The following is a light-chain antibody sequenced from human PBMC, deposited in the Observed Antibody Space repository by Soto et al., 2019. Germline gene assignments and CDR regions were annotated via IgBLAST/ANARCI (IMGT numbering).Light chain of an antibody. Sequence: DIQMTQSPSSLSASVGDIVTITCQASQDISNYLNWYQHKPGKAPKILIYDASTLETGVPSRFSGSGSGTDFTFTISSLQPEDIATYYCLQFHNLPTFGGGTKVDI. CDR3: LQFHNLPT. V-gene: IGKV1-33*01. J-gene: IGKJ4*01. CDR2: DAS. CDR1: QDISNY.